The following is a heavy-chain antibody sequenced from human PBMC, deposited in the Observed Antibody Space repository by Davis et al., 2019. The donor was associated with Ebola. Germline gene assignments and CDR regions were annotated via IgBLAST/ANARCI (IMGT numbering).Heavy chain of an antibody. V-gene: IGHV3-23*01. D-gene: IGHD2-15*01. CDR3: AKDEGAIVVVVAATLPFGMDV. J-gene: IGHJ6*02. CDR2: ISGSGGST. Sequence: AISGSGGSTYYADSVKGRFTISRDNSKNTLYLQMNSLRAEDTAVYYCAKDEGAIVVVVAATLPFGMDVWGQGTTVTVSS.